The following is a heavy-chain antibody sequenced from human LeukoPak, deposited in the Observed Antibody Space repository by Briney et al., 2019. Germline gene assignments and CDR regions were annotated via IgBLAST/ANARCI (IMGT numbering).Heavy chain of an antibody. Sequence: SGTLSLTCTVSGGSISSYYWSWIRQPPGKGLEWIGYIYYSGSTNYNPSLKSRVTISVDTSKNQFSLKLSSVTAADTAVYYCARTAIAAAGDYWGQGTLVTVSS. V-gene: IGHV4-59*01. CDR1: GGSISSYY. J-gene: IGHJ4*02. D-gene: IGHD6-13*01. CDR2: IYYSGST. CDR3: ARTAIAAAGDY.